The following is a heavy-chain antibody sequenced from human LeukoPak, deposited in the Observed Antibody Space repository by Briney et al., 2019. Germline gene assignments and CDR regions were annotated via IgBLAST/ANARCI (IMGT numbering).Heavy chain of an antibody. CDR3: ARTSLHYFGSGSYSLDVFDI. J-gene: IGHJ3*02. Sequence: GGSLRLSCAASGFTFSSYWMSWVRQAPGKGLEWVANIKQDGSEKYYVDSVKGRFTISRDNAKNSLYLQMNSLRAEDTAVYYCARTSLHYFGSGSYSLDVFDIWGQGTMVTVSS. CDR2: IKQDGSEK. D-gene: IGHD3-10*01. V-gene: IGHV3-7*05. CDR1: GFTFSSYW.